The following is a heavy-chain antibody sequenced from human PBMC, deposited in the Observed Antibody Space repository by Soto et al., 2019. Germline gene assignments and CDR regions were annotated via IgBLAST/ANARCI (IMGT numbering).Heavy chain of an antibody. CDR3: ARDALVVVAATPADNYYGMDV. Sequence: GASVEVSCKASGYTFTSYYMHWVRQAPGQGLEWMGIINPSGGSTSYAQKFQGRVTMTRDTSTSTVYMELSSLRSEDTAVYYCARDALVVVAATPADNYYGMDVWGQGTTVTVSS. CDR2: INPSGGST. CDR1: GYTFTSYY. V-gene: IGHV1-46*01. D-gene: IGHD2-15*01. J-gene: IGHJ6*02.